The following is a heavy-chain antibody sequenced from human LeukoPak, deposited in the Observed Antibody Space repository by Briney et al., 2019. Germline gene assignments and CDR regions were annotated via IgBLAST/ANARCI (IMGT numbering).Heavy chain of an antibody. V-gene: IGHV3-48*03. CDR1: GFTFSSYE. CDR3: ERDTRGYSGYEDYYYYMDV. Sequence: GGSLRLSCAASGFTFSSYEMNWVRQAPGKGLEWVSYISSSGSTIYYADSVKGRFTISRDNAKNSLYLQMNSLRAEDTAVYYCERDTRGYSGYEDYYYYMDVWGKGTTVTVSS. CDR2: ISSSGSTI. J-gene: IGHJ6*03. D-gene: IGHD5-12*01.